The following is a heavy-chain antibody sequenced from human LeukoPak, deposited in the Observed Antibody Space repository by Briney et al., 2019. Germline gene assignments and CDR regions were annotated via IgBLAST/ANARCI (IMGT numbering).Heavy chain of an antibody. D-gene: IGHD3-22*01. J-gene: IGHJ2*01. Sequence: PGGSVRLSCAASGFIFSSYEMNWVRQAPGKGLEWVSYISSSGSTIYYADSVKGRFIISRDNAKNSLYLQMNSLRAEDTAVYYCARDRSAYYLYWYFDLWGRGTLVTVSS. CDR3: ARDRSAYYLYWYFDL. CDR1: GFIFSSYE. CDR2: ISSSGSTI. V-gene: IGHV3-48*03.